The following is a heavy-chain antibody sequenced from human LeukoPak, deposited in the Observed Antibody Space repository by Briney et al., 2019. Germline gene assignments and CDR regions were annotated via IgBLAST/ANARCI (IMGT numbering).Heavy chain of an antibody. V-gene: IGHV1-2*02. CDR2: INPNSGGT. J-gene: IGHJ4*02. CDR1: GYTFTGYY. CDR3: ARKRIAAAGLNFDY. Sequence: ASVKVSCKASGYTFTGYYMRWVRQAPGQGLEWMGWINPNSGGTNYAQKFQGRVTMTRDTSISTAYMELSRLRSDDTAVYYCARKRIAAAGLNFDYWGQGTLVTVSS. D-gene: IGHD6-13*01.